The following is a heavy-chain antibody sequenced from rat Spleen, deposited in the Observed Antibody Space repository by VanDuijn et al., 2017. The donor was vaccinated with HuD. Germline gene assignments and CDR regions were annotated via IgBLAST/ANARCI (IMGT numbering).Heavy chain of an antibody. CDR1: GFTFSNYG. V-gene: IGHV5-29*01. D-gene: IGHD1-1*01. CDR3: TREITTGFDY. Sequence: EVQLVESGGGLVQPGRSLKLSCAASGFTFSNYGMAWVRQAPTKGLEWVATISYDGSSTYYRDSVKGRFTISRDNAKSTLYLQMNSLRSEDTATYYCTREITTGFDYWGQGVMVTVSS. J-gene: IGHJ2*01. CDR2: ISYDGSST.